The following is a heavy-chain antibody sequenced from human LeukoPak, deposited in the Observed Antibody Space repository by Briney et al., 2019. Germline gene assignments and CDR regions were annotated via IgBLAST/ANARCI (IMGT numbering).Heavy chain of an antibody. D-gene: IGHD2-21*01. CDR3: ARVILRGRFDP. J-gene: IGHJ5*02. CDR1: GYSISSGYY. CDR2: FYHSGTT. V-gene: IGHV4-38-2*02. Sequence: SETLSLTCTVSGYSISSGYYWGWIRQPPGKGLEWIGSFYHSGTTYYDPSLRSRVTISVDTSKNQFSLKLSSVTAGDTAVYYCARVILRGRFDPWGQGTLVTVSS.